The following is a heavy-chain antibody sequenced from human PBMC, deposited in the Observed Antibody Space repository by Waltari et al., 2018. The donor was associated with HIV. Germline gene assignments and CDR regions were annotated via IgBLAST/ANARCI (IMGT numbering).Heavy chain of an antibody. CDR2: ISSTSFNI. J-gene: IGHJ6*02. Sequence: VHLGESGGGLVQHGGSLRLSCAAFFLNFGGDAMNWVRQSPGKGLEWIAYISSTSFNIKYAPSVKGRFTISRDNTKNSLELQMNNLRDEDTAVYYCARDTLNFYFGLDVWGQGTTVTVS. CDR1: FLNFGGDA. CDR3: ARDTLNFYFGLDV. V-gene: IGHV3-48*02.